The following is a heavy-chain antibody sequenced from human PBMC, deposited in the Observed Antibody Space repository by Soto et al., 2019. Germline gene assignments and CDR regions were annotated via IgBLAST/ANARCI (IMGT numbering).Heavy chain of an antibody. CDR2: ISAYNGNT. J-gene: IGHJ4*02. Sequence: DSVKVSCKASGYTFTSYGISWVRQAPGQGLEWMGWISAYNGNTNYAQKLQGRVTMTTDTSTSTAYMELRSLRSDDTAVYYCEREGKKHCGGDCDVDYWGQGTLVTVSS. D-gene: IGHD2-21*01. V-gene: IGHV1-18*01. CDR1: GYTFTSYG. CDR3: EREGKKHCGGDCDVDY.